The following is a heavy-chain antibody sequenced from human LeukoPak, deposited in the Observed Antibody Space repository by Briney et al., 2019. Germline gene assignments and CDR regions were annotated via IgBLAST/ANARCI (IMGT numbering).Heavy chain of an antibody. J-gene: IGHJ4*02. Sequence: ASVKVSCKASGYTFTGYYMHWVRQAPGQGPEWMGWINPNSGGTNYAQKFQGRVTMTRDTSISTAYMELSRLRSDDTAVYYCARAIGRLVVGFDYWGQGTLVTVSS. CDR3: ARAIGRLVVGFDY. D-gene: IGHD3-22*01. V-gene: IGHV1-2*02. CDR2: INPNSGGT. CDR1: GYTFTGYY.